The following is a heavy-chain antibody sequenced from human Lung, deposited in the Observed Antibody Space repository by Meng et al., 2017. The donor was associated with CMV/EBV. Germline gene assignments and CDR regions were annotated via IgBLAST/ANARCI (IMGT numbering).Heavy chain of an antibody. V-gene: IGHV1-2*02. D-gene: IGHD3-22*01. J-gene: IGHJ6*02. CDR1: GYTFTGYY. Sequence: ASVKVSCKASGYTFTGYYMHWVRQDPGQGLEWMGWINPSSGDTKFAQKFQGRVTMTRDASISTAYMELSSLRTDDTSVYYCARPPPQHYDIPRYPDSYCDMDVWGQGXTVTVSS. CDR2: INPSSGDT. CDR3: ARPPPQHYDIPRYPDSYCDMDV.